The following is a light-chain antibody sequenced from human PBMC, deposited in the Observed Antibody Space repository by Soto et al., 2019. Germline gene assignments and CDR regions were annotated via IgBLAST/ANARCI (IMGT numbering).Light chain of an antibody. CDR2: DVS. CDR1: SSDVGGYNN. Sequence: QSVLTQPSSLSGSPGQSLTTSCAGTSSDVGGYNNVSWYQQHPGKAPKLMIYDVSNRPSGVANRFSGCKSGSTASMTISGLQAEDEADYYCSSYTSSSTPYVFGTGTKVTVL. CDR3: SSYTSSSTPYV. V-gene: IGLV2-14*01. J-gene: IGLJ1*01.